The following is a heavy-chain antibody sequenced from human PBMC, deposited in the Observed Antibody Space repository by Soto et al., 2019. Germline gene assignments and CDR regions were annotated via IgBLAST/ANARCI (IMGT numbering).Heavy chain of an antibody. CDR2: ITGSGVSS. V-gene: IGHV3-23*01. J-gene: IGHJ3*02. CDR1: GISFSDYA. D-gene: IGHD4-17*01. CDR3: GRDPNGDYIGAFASDI. Sequence: GGSLRLSCVASGISFSDYAMTWVRQAPGKGLEWVSSITGSGVSSKYGDSVKGRFTASRDNSKSTLYLEMSGLRVDDTAVYYCGRDPNGDYIGAFASDIRGQGTMVTVSS.